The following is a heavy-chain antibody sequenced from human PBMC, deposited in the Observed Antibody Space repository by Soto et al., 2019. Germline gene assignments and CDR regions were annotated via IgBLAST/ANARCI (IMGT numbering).Heavy chain of an antibody. CDR2: INYRGTT. V-gene: IGHV4-31*03. J-gene: IGHJ4*02. CDR3: ARDAPGAAPY. CDR1: GGSLSSGTYY. Sequence: QVQLQESGPGLVKPSQTLSLTCTVSGGSLSSGTYYWNCIRQLPGKGLEWIGYINYRGTTFYTPFLKSRVTISAGTSENQFSPRLSSVTAAGSAMYYCARDAPGAAPYWGQGTLVTVSS. D-gene: IGHD1-26*01.